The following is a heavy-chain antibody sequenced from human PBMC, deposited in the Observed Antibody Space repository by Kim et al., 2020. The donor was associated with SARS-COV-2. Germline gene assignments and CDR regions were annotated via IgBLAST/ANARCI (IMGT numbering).Heavy chain of an antibody. J-gene: IGHJ3*02. D-gene: IGHD1-1*01. Sequence: GGSLRLSCGASGFTFSGSAMHWVRQASGKGLEWVGRIRSKANSYATGYVESVKGRFTISRDDSRNTAYLKMNSLKTEDTAVYYCTRVPGPTLAFWDAFDIWGQGTMVTVSS. CDR3: TRVPGPTLAFWDAFDI. CDR2: IRSKANSYAT. CDR1: GFTFSGSA. V-gene: IGHV3-73*01.